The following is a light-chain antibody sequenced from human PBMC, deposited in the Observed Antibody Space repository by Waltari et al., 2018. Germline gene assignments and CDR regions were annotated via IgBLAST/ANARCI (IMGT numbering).Light chain of an antibody. V-gene: IGKV1-12*01. CDR2: AAS. J-gene: IGKJ1*01. CDR3: QQANSFPLT. CDR1: QGIKSA. Sequence: DIQMTQSPSSVSASVGDRVTITCRASQGIKSALAWYQQRPGKAPKFLSYAASTLQSGVPSRVSGSESGTDFTLIISSLQPEDFATYYCQQANSFPLTFGQGTKVEIK.